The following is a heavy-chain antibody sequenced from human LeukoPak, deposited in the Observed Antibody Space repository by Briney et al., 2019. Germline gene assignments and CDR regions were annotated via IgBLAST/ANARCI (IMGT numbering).Heavy chain of an antibody. D-gene: IGHD6-13*01. J-gene: IGHJ6*02. CDR1: QYTFSSYA. Sequence: ASVKVSCRASQYTFSSYALNWVRQAPGQGLEWMGWINTNTGNPTYAQGFTGRFVFSLDTSVSTAYLQISSLKAEDTAVYYCARDVSSSWYPLYYYYGMDVWGQGTTVTVSS. CDR2: INTNTGNP. V-gene: IGHV7-4-1*02. CDR3: ARDVSSSWYPLYYYYGMDV.